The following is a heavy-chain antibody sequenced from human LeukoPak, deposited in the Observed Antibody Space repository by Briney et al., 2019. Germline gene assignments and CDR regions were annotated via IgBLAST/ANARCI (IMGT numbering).Heavy chain of an antibody. CDR2: INHSGST. CDR1: GGSFSGYY. V-gene: IGHV4-34*01. CDR3: ALRMIYCSSTSCNDY. J-gene: IGHJ4*02. D-gene: IGHD2-2*01. Sequence: SETLSLTCAVYGGSFSGYYWSWIRQPPGKGLEWIGEINHSGSTNYNPSLKSRVTISVDTSKNQFSLKLSSVTAAGTAVYYCALRMIYCSSTSCNDYWGQGTLVTVSS.